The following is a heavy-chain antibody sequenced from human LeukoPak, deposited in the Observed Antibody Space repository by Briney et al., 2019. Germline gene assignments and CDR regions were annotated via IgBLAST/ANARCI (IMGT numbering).Heavy chain of an antibody. Sequence: GGSLRLSCAASGFTFSSHWMSWVRQAPGKGLDRVANIKQDGSENYYVDSVKGRFTIFRDNAKNSLYLQMNSLRAEDTAVYYCAKDRTRYDYWGQGTLVTVSS. CDR3: AKDRTRYDY. CDR1: GFTFSSHW. CDR2: IKQDGSEN. J-gene: IGHJ4*02. D-gene: IGHD3/OR15-3a*01. V-gene: IGHV3-7*01.